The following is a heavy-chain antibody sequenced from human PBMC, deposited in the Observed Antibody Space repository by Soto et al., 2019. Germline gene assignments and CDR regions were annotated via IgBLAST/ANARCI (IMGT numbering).Heavy chain of an antibody. CDR1: GFTFSSYA. CDR3: AKSRLLPYYFDY. Sequence: GGSLRLSCAASGFTFSSYAMSWVRQAPGKGLEWVSAIRGSGGSTYYADSVKGRFTISRDNSKNTLYLQMNSLRAEDTAVYYCAKSRLLPYYFDYWGQGTLVTVSS. D-gene: IGHD2-15*01. V-gene: IGHV3-23*01. CDR2: IRGSGGST. J-gene: IGHJ4*02.